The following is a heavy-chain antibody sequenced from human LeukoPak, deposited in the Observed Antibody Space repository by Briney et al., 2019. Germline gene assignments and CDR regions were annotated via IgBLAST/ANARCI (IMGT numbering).Heavy chain of an antibody. D-gene: IGHD3-10*01. V-gene: IGHV1-69*01. J-gene: IGHJ4*02. CDR3: ARDRSSYGSGSYAPYYFDY. CDR1: GGTFSSYA. Sequence: ASVKVSCKASGGTFSSYAISWVRQAPGQGLEWMGGIIPIFGTANYAQKFQGRVTITADESTSTAYMELSSLRSEDTAVYYCARDRSSYGSGSYAPYYFDYWGQGTLVTVSS. CDR2: IIPIFGTA.